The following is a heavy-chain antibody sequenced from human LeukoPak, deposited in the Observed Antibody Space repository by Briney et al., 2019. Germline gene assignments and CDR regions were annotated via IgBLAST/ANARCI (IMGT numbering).Heavy chain of an antibody. CDR2: IKQDGSEE. Sequence: PGGSLRLSCAASGFTFSSYWTSWVRQAPGKGLEWVANIKQDGSEEYYVDSVKGRFTISRDNAKNSLYLQMNSLRAEDTAVYYCARGGFTVFDYWGQGTLVTVSS. V-gene: IGHV3-7*04. CDR3: ARGGFTVFDY. D-gene: IGHD4-17*01. CDR1: GFTFSSYW. J-gene: IGHJ4*02.